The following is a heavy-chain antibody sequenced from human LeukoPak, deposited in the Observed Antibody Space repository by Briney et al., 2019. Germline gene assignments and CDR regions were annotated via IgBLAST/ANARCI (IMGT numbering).Heavy chain of an antibody. CDR1: GGSFNGYY. CDR3: ARTSDWEYYFDY. Sequence: PSETLSLTCAVSGGSFNGYYWSGIRQPPGKGLEWIGEIIHSGRTSYNPPLTGRVTISVDTSKNQFSLKLSSVTAADTAVYYCARTSDWEYYFDYWGQGTLVTVSS. J-gene: IGHJ4*02. D-gene: IGHD2-2*01. V-gene: IGHV4-34*12. CDR2: IIHSGRT.